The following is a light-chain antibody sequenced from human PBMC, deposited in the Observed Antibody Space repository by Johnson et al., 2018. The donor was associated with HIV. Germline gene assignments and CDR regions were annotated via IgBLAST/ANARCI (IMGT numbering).Light chain of an antibody. Sequence: QPVLTQPPSVSAAPGQTVTISCSGSSSNIGNNYVSWYQQLPGTAPKLLIYDNNKRPSGIPDRFSGSKSGTSATLGITGLQTGDEADYYCGTWASSLSAVFGTGTKVTVL. CDR1: SSNIGNNY. J-gene: IGLJ1*01. CDR3: GTWASSLSAV. CDR2: DNN. V-gene: IGLV1-51*01.